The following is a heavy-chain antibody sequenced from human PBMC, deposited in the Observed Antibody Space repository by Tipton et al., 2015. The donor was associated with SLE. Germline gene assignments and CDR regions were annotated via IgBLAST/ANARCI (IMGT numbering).Heavy chain of an antibody. CDR1: GFTFSSYW. D-gene: IGHD3-9*01. Sequence: GSLRLSCTTSGFTFSSYWMHWVRQAPGKGLMWVSHINNDGSSTNYADSVKGRFTISRDNAKNTVYLQMNNLRAEDTAVYHCARVGGAPSWLDYWGQGTLVTVSS. CDR2: INNDGSST. V-gene: IGHV3-74*01. CDR3: ARVGGAPSWLDY. J-gene: IGHJ4*02.